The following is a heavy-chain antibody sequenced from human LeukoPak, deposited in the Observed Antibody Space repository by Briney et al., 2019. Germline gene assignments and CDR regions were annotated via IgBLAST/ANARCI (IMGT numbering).Heavy chain of an antibody. D-gene: IGHD1-7*01. CDR2: IWYDGSNK. CDR1: GFTFSSYG. V-gene: IGHV3-33*03. J-gene: IGHJ4*02. CDR3: ARSLELNYFDY. Sequence: GRSLRLSCAASGFTFSSYGMHWVRQAPGKGLEWVAVIWYDGSNKYYADSVKGRFTISRDNAKNSLYLQMNSLRAEDTAVYYCARSLELNYFDYWGQGTLVTVSS.